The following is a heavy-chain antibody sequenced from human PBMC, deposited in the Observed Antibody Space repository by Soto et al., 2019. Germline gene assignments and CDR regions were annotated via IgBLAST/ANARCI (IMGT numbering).Heavy chain of an antibody. J-gene: IGHJ4*02. V-gene: IGHV5-10-1*01. CDR3: ARRSYDYRDCFDF. CDR2: IDPSDFYT. D-gene: IGHD4-17*01. Sequence: EVLLVQSGAEAKKPGESLRISCKGSGYSFTNYWISWVRQMPGKGLEWMGRIDPSDFYTNYSPSFQGHVNISVDKSINTAYLQWGSLMASDTGMYYCARRSYDYRDCFDFWGQGTQVTVS. CDR1: GYSFTNYW.